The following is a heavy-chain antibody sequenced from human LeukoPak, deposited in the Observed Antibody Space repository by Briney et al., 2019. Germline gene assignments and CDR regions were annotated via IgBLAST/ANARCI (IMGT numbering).Heavy chain of an antibody. D-gene: IGHD1-26*01. V-gene: IGHV4-59*08. CDR3: ARHGPNSGSYSEFFQH. CDR2: IYYSGST. CDR1: GGSISSYY. Sequence: KASETLSLTCTVSGGSISSYYWSWIRQPPGKGLEWIGYIYYSGSTNYNPSLKSRVTILVDTSKNQFSLKLSSVTAADTAVYYCARHGPNSGSYSEFFQHWGQGTLVTVSS. J-gene: IGHJ1*01.